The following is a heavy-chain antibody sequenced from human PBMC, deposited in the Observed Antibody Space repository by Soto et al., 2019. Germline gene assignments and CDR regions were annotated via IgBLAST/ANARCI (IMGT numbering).Heavy chain of an antibody. V-gene: IGHV4-38-2*02. J-gene: IGHJ4*02. CDR2: IYHSGST. Sequence: SETLSLTCAVSGYSISSGYYWGWIRQPPGKGLEWIGTIYHSGSTYYNPSLKSRVTILVDTSKNQFSLKLSSVTAADTAVYYCAREGDDVLRFLEWLSDGGRYFDYWGQGTLVTVSS. D-gene: IGHD3-3*01. CDR3: AREGDDVLRFLEWLSDGGRYFDY. CDR1: GYSISSGYY.